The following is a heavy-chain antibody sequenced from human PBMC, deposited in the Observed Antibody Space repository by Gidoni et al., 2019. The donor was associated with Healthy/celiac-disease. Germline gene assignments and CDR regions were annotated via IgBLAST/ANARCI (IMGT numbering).Heavy chain of an antibody. J-gene: IGHJ4*02. CDR2: IYYSGST. D-gene: IGHD4-17*01. CDR3: ARLEGDYLYDFDY. CDR1: GGSISSSSYY. Sequence: QLQLQEAGPGLVKPSETLSLTCTGAGGSISSSSYYWGWIRQPPGKGLEWIGSIYYSGSTYYNPSLKRRVTISVDTSKNQFSLKLSSVTAADTAVYYCARLEGDYLYDFDYWGQGTLVTVSS. V-gene: IGHV4-39*01.